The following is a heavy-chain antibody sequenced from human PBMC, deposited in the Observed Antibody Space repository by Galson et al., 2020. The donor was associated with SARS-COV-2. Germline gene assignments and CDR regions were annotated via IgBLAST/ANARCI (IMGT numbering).Heavy chain of an antibody. V-gene: IGHV3-7*01. CDR3: VRDGSAVTGHFDS. D-gene: IGHD6-19*01. CDR1: GFSFSSSW. CDR2: IKPDGTEK. Sequence: GGSLRLSCAASGFSFSSSWMSWVRQAPGKGLEWVANIKPDGTEKYYVDSVKGRFTISRDNAKNSLYLQMNSLRAEDTAVYYCVRDGSAVTGHFDSWGQGTLVTVSS. J-gene: IGHJ4*02.